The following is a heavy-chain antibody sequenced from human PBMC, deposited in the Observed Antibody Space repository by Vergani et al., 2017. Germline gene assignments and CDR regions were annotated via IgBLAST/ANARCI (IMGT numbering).Heavy chain of an antibody. CDR2: IYHSGST. D-gene: IGHD4-17*01. J-gene: IGHJ6*03. Sequence: QLQLQESGSGLVKPSQTLSLTCAVSGGSISSGGYSWSWIQQPPGKGLEWIGYIYHSGSTYYNPSLKSRVTISVDRSKNQCSLKLSSVTAADTAVYYCASLRDYYYMDVWGKGTTVTVSS. CDR1: GGSISSGGYS. CDR3: ASLRDYYYMDV. V-gene: IGHV4-30-2*01.